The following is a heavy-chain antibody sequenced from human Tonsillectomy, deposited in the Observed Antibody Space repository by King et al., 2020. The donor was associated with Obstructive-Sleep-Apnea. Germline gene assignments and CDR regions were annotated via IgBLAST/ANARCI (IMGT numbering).Heavy chain of an antibody. D-gene: IGHD6-13*01. V-gene: IGHV3-9*01. CDR1: GFTFYDYA. CDR3: AKSRGIAAEDIDF. J-gene: IGHJ4*02. CDR2: ISGTGVKV. Sequence: VQLVESGGGLVQPGRSLRLSCAAAGFTFYDYAMYCVREVPGKGLEMVAGISGTGVKVDYVDSVKGRFIISRDKAKKSLFLQMNSLRVEDTAFYYCAKSRGIAAEDIDFWGQGTLVIVSS.